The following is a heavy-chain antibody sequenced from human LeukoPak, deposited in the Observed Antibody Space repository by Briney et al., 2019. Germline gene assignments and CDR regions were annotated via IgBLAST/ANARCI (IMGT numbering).Heavy chain of an antibody. J-gene: IGHJ4*02. CDR3: QARRPHYSYDSSPFDY. CDR1: GFTFSSYA. V-gene: IGHV3-30-3*01. Sequence: GGSLRLSCAASGFTFSSYAMSWVRQAPGKGLEWVALISYDGTNKYCADSVKGRFTISRDNSKNTLYLQMNSLRAEDTAVYYCQARRPHYSYDSSPFDYWGQGTLVTVSS. CDR2: ISYDGTNK. D-gene: IGHD3-22*01.